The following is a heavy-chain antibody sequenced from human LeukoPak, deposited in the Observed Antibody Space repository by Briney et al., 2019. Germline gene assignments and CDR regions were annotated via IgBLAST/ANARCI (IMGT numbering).Heavy chain of an antibody. CDR1: GGSISSYY. CDR3: ARERGDPYYFDY. V-gene: IGHV4-59*01. J-gene: IGHJ4*02. CDR2: IYYSGST. Sequence: SETLSLTCTVSGGSISSYYWSWTRQPPGKGLEWIGYIYYSGSTNYNPSLKSRVTISVDTSKNQFSLKLSSVTAADTAVYYCARERGDPYYFDYWGQGTLVTVSS. D-gene: IGHD2-21*02.